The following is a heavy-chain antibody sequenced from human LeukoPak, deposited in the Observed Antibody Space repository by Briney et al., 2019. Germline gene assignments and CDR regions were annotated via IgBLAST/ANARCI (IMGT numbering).Heavy chain of an antibody. D-gene: IGHD5/OR15-5a*01. CDR1: GGSISSSSYY. J-gene: IGHJ4*02. V-gene: IGHV4-39*01. CDR3: ARPQRYSMYALDY. Sequence: SETLSLTCSVSGGSISSSSYYWGWIRQPPGKKLEWIGNIYYSGSTYYNPSLKSRVTISVDTSKNQFSLKLSSVTAADTAVYYCARPQRYSMYALDYWGQGTLVTVSS. CDR2: IYYSGST.